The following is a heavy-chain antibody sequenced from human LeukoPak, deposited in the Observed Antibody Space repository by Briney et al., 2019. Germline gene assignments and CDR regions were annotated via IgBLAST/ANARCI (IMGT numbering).Heavy chain of an antibody. CDR1: GFTLSHYY. CDR3: ARQGSEIDY. CDR2: ISSSGDTI. J-gene: IGHJ4*02. Sequence: PGRSLRLSCAASGFTLSHYYMTWIRQAPGKGLEWLSCISSSGDTIYYADSVKGRFTVSRDNAENSLYRQMNSLRAEDTAMYYCARQGSEIDYWGQGTLVTVSS. V-gene: IGHV3-11*01.